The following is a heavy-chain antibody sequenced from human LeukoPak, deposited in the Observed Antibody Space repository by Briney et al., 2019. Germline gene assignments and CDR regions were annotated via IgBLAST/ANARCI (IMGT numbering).Heavy chain of an antibody. J-gene: IGHJ4*02. CDR1: GFIVSSNY. CDR3: AKDAPVNIVVVPAANS. CDR2: IYSGGSI. Sequence: PGGSLRLSCAASGFIVSSNYMSWVRQAPGKGLEWVSVIYSGGSIHYADSVKGRFTISRDNSKNTLYLQMNSLRAEDTAVYYCAKDAPVNIVVVPAANSWGQGTLVTVSS. V-gene: IGHV3-66*02. D-gene: IGHD2-2*01.